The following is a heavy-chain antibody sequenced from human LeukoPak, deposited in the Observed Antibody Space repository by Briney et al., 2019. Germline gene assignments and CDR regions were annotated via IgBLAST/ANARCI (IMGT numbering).Heavy chain of an antibody. D-gene: IGHD5-12*01. V-gene: IGHV4-4*02. J-gene: IGHJ4*02. CDR1: GGSISSSNW. CDR2: IYHSGST. Sequence: SETLSLTCAVSGGSISSSNWWSWVRQPPGKGLEWIGEIYHSGSTNYNPSLKSRVTISVDASKNQFSLKLSSVTAADTAVYYCARVGTLRGYSGYDWGQGTLVTVSS. CDR3: ARVGTLRGYSGYD.